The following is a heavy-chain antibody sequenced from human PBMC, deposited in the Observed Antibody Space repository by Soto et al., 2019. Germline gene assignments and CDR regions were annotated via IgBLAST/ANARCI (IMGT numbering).Heavy chain of an antibody. CDR2: ISGSGGST. V-gene: IGHV3-23*01. J-gene: IGHJ1*01. CDR3: AKDVHYDILTGIEYFHH. CDR1: GFTFSSYA. Sequence: GGSLRLSCAASGFTFSSYAMSWVRQAPGKGLEWVSAISGSGGSTYYADSVKGRFTISRDNSKNTLYLQMNSLRAEDTAVYYCAKDVHYDILTGIEYFHHWAQGNLVTVSS. D-gene: IGHD3-9*01.